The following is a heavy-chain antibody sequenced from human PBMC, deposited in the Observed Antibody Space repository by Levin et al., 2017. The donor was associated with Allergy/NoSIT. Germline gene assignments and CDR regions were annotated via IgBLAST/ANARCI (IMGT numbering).Heavy chain of an antibody. Sequence: KYGESLKISCEGSGYSFTNYWIGWVRQMPGKGLECMGIIYPDDSDTRYSPSFQGQVTISADKSISTAYLQWSSLKASDTAMYYCARRYFANHDAFDIWGQGTMVTVSS. CDR3: ARRYFANHDAFDI. CDR2: IYPDDSDT. CDR1: GYSFTNYW. J-gene: IGHJ3*02. V-gene: IGHV5-51*01. D-gene: IGHD3-10*01.